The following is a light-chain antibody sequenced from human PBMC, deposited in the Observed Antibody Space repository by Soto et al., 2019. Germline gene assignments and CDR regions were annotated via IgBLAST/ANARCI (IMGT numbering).Light chain of an antibody. J-gene: IGKJ5*01. CDR2: DAS. V-gene: IGKV3-11*01. Sequence: DIVLTQSPATLSLSPGERATLSCRASQSVSSYLAWYQQKPGQAPRLLIYDASNSATGIPARFSGSGSGTDFTLTISSLEPEDFAVYYCQQRSNWPPITFGQGKRLEIK. CDR1: QSVSSY. CDR3: QQRSNWPPIT.